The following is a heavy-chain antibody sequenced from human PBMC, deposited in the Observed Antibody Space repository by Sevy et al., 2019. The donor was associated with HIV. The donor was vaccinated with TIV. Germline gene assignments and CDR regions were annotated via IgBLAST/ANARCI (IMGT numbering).Heavy chain of an antibody. D-gene: IGHD2-21*01. V-gene: IGHV3-48*03. CDR2: ITSSGSNI. J-gene: IGHJ4*02. CDR1: GFSFSSYE. Sequence: GGSLGLSCAASGFSFSSYEMNWVRQAPGKGLEWVSSITSSGSNIYYSDSVKGRFTISRDNAKNSLYLQMNSLRAEDTALYYCTRDLPPSATIVPHFDYWGQGTLVTVSS. CDR3: TRDLPPSATIVPHFDY.